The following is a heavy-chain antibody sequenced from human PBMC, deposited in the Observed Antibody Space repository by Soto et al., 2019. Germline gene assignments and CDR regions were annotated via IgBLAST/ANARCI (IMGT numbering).Heavy chain of an antibody. CDR3: ARDLGVWGRYRPGRGDFDY. V-gene: IGHV4-4*02. J-gene: IGHJ4*02. CDR1: GGSISSSNW. Sequence: QVQLQESGPGLVKPSGTLSLTCAVSGGSISSSNWWSWVRQPPGKGLEWIGEIYHSGSTNYNPSLKSRGTISVDKSKNQLSLNLRAVTAADTAVYYCARDLGVWGRYRPGRGDFDYWGQGTLVTVAS. D-gene: IGHD3-16*02. CDR2: IYHSGST.